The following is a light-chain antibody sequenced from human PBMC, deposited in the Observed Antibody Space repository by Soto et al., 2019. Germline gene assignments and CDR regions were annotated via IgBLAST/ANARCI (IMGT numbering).Light chain of an antibody. J-gene: IGKJ1*01. CDR1: QSVSSSY. Sequence: EIALTQSPGTLSLSPGERATLSCRASQSVSSSYLAWYQQKPGQAPRLLIYGASSRATGIPDRFSGSGSGRDFTVTMSRLDAEDFAVYYCQQYGSSPRTFGQGTKVEIK. V-gene: IGKV3-20*01. CDR3: QQYGSSPRT. CDR2: GAS.